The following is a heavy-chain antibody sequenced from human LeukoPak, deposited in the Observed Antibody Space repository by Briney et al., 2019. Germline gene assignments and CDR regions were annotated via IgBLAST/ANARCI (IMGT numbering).Heavy chain of an antibody. CDR1: GFPFTSYG. J-gene: IGHJ4*02. D-gene: IGHD5-18*01. CDR3: AKSHGYSYGFDY. CDR2: ISGSGGSP. V-gene: IGHV3-23*01. Sequence: EAGGSLRLSCAASGFPFTSYGMSWVRQAPGKGLEWVSTISGSGGSPYYADSVKGRFTISRDNSNNTLYLQMNSLRAEDTAVYYCAKSHGYSYGFDYWGQGTLVTVSS.